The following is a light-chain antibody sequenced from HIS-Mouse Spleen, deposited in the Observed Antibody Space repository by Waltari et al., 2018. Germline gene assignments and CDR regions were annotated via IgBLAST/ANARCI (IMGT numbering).Light chain of an antibody. Sequence: EIVLTHSPATLSLSPGERATLSCRSSPSVSSYLAWYQQKPGQAPMLLIYDASNSATGIPARFSGSWSGKDFTLTISSLEPEDIAVYYCQQRSNWLTFGGGTKVEIK. V-gene: IGKV3-11*01. CDR3: QQRSNWLT. CDR1: PSVSSY. J-gene: IGKJ4*01. CDR2: DAS.